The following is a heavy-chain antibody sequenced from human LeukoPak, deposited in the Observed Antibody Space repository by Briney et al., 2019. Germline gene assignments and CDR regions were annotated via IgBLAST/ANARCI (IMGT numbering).Heavy chain of an antibody. CDR3: ARDPGLAFDY. Sequence: GRSLRLSCAVSGFTFSSYGMHWVRQAPGKGLEWVAVIWYDGSNKYYADSVKGRFTISRDNSKNTLYLQMNSLRAEDTAVYYCARDPGLAFDYWGQGTLVTVSS. CDR1: GFTFSSYG. CDR2: IWYDGSNK. V-gene: IGHV3-33*01. D-gene: IGHD6-19*01. J-gene: IGHJ4*02.